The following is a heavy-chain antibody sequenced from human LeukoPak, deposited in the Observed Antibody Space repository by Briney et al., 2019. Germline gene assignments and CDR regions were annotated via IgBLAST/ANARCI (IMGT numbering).Heavy chain of an antibody. V-gene: IGHV4-39*01. D-gene: IGHD4-17*01. J-gene: IGHJ4*02. CDR2: IYYSGNT. Sequence: PSETQSLTCTVSGGSISSGTYYWGWIRQPPGKGLEWIGSIYYSGNTYYNPSLKSRVTISVDTSKNQFSLKLSSVTAADTAVYYCAKSHGLYFDYWGQGTLVTVSS. CDR3: AKSHGLYFDY. CDR1: GGSISSGTYY.